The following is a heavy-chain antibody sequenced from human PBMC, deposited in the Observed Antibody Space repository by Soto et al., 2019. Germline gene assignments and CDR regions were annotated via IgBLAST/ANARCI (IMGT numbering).Heavy chain of an antibody. CDR2: IIPIFGTA. D-gene: IGHD3-9*01. J-gene: IGHJ6*02. CDR1: GGTFSSYA. CDR3: ARDLFDILTCYSYYYYGMDV. V-gene: IGHV1-69*01. Sequence: QVQLVQSGAEVKKPGSSVKVSCKASGGTFSSYAISWVRQAPGQGLEWMGGIIPIFGTANYAQKCQGRVTITADESTSTAYMELSSLRSEDTAVYYCARDLFDILTCYSYYYYGMDVWGQGTTVTVSS.